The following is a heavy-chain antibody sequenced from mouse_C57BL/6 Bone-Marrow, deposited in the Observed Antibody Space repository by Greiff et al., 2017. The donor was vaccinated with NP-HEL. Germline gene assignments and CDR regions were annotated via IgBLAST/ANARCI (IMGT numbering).Heavy chain of an antibody. CDR1: GYTFTDYY. CDR2: IYPGSGNT. CDR3: ARSGGYDDGAY. Sequence: QVQLKESGAELVRPGASVKLSCKASGYTFTDYYINWVKQRPGQGLEWIARIYPGSGNTYYNEKFKGKATLTAEKSSSTAYMQLSSLTSEDSAVYFCARSGGYDDGAYWGQGTLVTVSA. D-gene: IGHD2-2*01. V-gene: IGHV1-76*01. J-gene: IGHJ3*01.